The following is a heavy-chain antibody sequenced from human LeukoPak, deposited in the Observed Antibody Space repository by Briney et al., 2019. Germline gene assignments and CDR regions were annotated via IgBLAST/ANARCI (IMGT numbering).Heavy chain of an antibody. V-gene: IGHV1-24*01. J-gene: IGHJ4*01. CDR3: ATFQAYANSGHLRPYFDY. Sequence: GASVKVSCKISGYSLTELAIHWVRQAPGKGLEWKGGSDPEDVKTSFAEKFQGRVTFTEDTSTDTAFMELSRLRSDDTAVYYCATFQAYANSGHLRPYFDYWGQGTLVTVSS. CDR2: SDPEDVKT. D-gene: IGHD3-22*01. CDR1: GYSLTELA.